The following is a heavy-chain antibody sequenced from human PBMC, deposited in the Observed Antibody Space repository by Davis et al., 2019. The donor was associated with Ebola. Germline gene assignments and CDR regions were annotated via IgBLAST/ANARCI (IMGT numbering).Heavy chain of an antibody. V-gene: IGHV1-69*06. J-gene: IGHJ4*02. CDR1: GGTFSSYA. CDR2: IIPIFGTA. D-gene: IGHD6-19*01. CDR3: ARAAGIAVAEDY. Sequence: SVKVSCKASGGTFSSYAISWVRQAPGQGLEWMGGIIPIFGTANYAQKFQGRVTITADKSTSTAYMEVSSLRSEDTAVYYCARAAGIAVAEDYWGQGTLVTVSS.